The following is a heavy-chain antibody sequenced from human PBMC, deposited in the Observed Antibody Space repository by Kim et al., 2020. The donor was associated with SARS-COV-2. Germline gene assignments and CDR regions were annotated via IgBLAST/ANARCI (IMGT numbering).Heavy chain of an antibody. CDR3: AKGARGYYDSSLEGY. CDR2: ISGSGDNT. D-gene: IGHD3-22*01. CDR1: GITFSGYA. J-gene: IGHJ4*02. Sequence: GGSLRLSCAASGITFSGYAMSWVRQAPGKGLEWVSSISGSGDNTYYADSVRGRFTISRDNPKNTLYLQMNSLRVEDTAVYYCAKGARGYYDSSLEGYWGQGTLVTVSS. V-gene: IGHV3-23*01.